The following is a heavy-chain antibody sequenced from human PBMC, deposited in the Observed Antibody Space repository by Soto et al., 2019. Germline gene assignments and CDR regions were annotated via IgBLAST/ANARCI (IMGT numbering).Heavy chain of an antibody. CDR1: GFTFSSYA. J-gene: IGHJ4*02. D-gene: IGHD5-18*01. CDR2: ISRGGGAT. CDR3: AKGGGDTAMDTRYFDY. V-gene: IGHV3-23*01. Sequence: EVQLLESGGGLAQPGGSLRLSCAASGFTFSSYAMSWVRQAPGKRLEWVSAISRGGGATFYADSVRGRFTISRDNSKNTLDLQMNRVRAEDTAVYYCAKGGGDTAMDTRYFDYWGQGTLVTVSS.